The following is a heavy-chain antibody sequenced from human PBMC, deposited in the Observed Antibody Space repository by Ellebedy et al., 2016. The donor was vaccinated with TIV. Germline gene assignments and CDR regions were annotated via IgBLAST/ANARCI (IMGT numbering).Heavy chain of an antibody. CDR2: IGGGGYK. CDR1: GFTFGIFA. D-gene: IGHD3-3*01. V-gene: IGHV3-23*01. CDR3: AKDQFDGNGFYDAFDI. J-gene: IGHJ3*02. Sequence: GESLKISCAASGFTFGIFAMTWVRQAPGKGLEWVFTIGGGGYKFYADSVKGRFTISRDDSRNTLSLYMSSLRAEDTAIYYCAKDQFDGNGFYDAFDIWGQGTMVTVSS.